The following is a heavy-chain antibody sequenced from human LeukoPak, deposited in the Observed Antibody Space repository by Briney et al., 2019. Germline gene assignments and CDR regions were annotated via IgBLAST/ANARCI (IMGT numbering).Heavy chain of an antibody. V-gene: IGHV3-23*01. J-gene: IGHJ6*02. CDR3: AKAPPAATNYYYGMDV. D-gene: IGHD2-15*01. CDR1: GFTFNNYA. CDR2: VSGRGDST. Sequence: PGGSLRLSCAASGFTFNNYAMTWVRQAPGKGLEWVSAVSGRGDSTYYADSVKGRFTISRDNPKNTLYLQMNSLRAEDTAVYHCAKAPPAATNYYYGMDVWAKGPRSPSP.